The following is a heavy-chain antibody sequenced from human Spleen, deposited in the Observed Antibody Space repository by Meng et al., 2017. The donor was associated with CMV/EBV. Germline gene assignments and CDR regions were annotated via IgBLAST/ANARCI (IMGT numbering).Heavy chain of an antibody. Sequence: SETLSLTCAVCGGSFSGYYWSWIRQPPGKGLEWIGEINHSGSTNYNPSLKSRVTISVDTSKNQFSLKLSSVTAADTAVYYCARAGGIVVVPAAILGNWFDPWGQGTLVTVSS. CDR1: GGSFSGYY. J-gene: IGHJ5*02. CDR2: INHSGST. V-gene: IGHV4-34*01. CDR3: ARAGGIVVVPAAILGNWFDP. D-gene: IGHD2-2*02.